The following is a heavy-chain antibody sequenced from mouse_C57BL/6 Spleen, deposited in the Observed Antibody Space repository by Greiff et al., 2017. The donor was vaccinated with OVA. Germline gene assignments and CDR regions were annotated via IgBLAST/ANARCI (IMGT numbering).Heavy chain of an antibody. J-gene: IGHJ3*01. CDR2: FHPYNDDT. V-gene: IGHV1-47*01. Sequence: QVQLKESGAELVKPGASVKMSCKASGYTFTTYPIEWMKQNHGKSLEWIGNFHPYNDDTKYNEKFKGKATLTVEKSSSTVYLELSRVTSDDSAVYYCARRGNYVSWFAYWGQGTLVTVSA. CDR1: GYTFTTYP. D-gene: IGHD2-1*01. CDR3: ARRGNYVSWFAY.